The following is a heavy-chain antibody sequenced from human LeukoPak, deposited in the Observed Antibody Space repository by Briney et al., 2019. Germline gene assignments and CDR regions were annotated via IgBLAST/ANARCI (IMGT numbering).Heavy chain of an antibody. CDR3: ARRGSGSPPYYFDY. D-gene: IGHD1-26*01. J-gene: IGHJ4*02. V-gene: IGHV3-74*01. CDR1: GFTFSSYW. Sequence: GGSLRLACAASGFTFSSYWMHWVRQAPGKGLVWVSRINSDGSTTNYADSVKGRFTISRDNAKNTLYLQMNSLRAEDTAVYYCARRGSGSPPYYFDYWGQGTLVTVSS. CDR2: INSDGSTT.